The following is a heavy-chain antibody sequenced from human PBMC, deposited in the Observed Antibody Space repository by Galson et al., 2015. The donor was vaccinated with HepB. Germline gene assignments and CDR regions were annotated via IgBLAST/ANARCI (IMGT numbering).Heavy chain of an antibody. CDR3: ARGARGYSYG. J-gene: IGHJ4*02. V-gene: IGHV4-59*08. CDR2: IYYSGST. CDR1: GGSISSYY. Sequence: SETLSLTCTVPGGSISSYYWSWIRQPPGKGLEWIGYIYYSGSTNYNPSLKSRVTISVDTSKNQFSLKLSSVTAADTAVYYCARGARGYSYGWGQGTLVTVSS. D-gene: IGHD5-18*01.